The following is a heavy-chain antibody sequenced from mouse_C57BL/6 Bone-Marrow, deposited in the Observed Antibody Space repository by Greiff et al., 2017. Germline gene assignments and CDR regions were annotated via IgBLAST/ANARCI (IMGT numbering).Heavy chain of an antibody. V-gene: IGHV1-52*01. CDR3: VRLWVRRGPDY. J-gene: IGHJ2*01. Sequence: QVQLQQPGAELVRPGSSVKLSCKASGYTFTSYWMHWVKQRPIQGLEWIGNIDPSDSETHYNQKFKDKATLTVDKSSSTAYMQLSSLTSEDSAVYYGVRLWVRRGPDYWGQGTTLTVSS. CDR2: IDPSDSET. CDR1: GYTFTSYW. D-gene: IGHD2-14*01.